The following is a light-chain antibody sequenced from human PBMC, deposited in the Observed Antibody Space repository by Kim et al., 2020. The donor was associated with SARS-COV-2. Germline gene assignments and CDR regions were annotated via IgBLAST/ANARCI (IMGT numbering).Light chain of an antibody. CDR3: QHYSTYPPA. CDR2: GAS. J-gene: IGKJ4*01. V-gene: IGKV1-16*02. Sequence: SASVGDRITISCRASQDIGDNLAWFQQKPGEAPKSLIFGASNLQSGVPSKFIGSGSGADFTLTISSLQPEDFVTYYCQHYSTYPPAFGGGTKLEI. CDR1: QDIGDN.